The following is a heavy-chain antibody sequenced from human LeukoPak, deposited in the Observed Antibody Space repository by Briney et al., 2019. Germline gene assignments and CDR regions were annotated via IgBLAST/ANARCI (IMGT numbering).Heavy chain of an antibody. Sequence: PGGSLRLSCAASGFTFSGSAMHWVRQASGKGLEWVGRIRSKANSYATAYAASVKGRFTISRDDSKNTAYLQMNSLKTEDTAVYYCTRSEFAVAGTPDYWGQGTLVTVSS. CDR1: GFTFSGSA. D-gene: IGHD6-19*01. J-gene: IGHJ4*02. CDR2: IRSKANSYAT. CDR3: TRSEFAVAGTPDY. V-gene: IGHV3-73*01.